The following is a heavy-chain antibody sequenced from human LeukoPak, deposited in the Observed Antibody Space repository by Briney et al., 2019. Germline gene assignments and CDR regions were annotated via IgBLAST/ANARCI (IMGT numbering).Heavy chain of an antibody. V-gene: IGHV4-59*01. CDR2: IYYSGST. Sequence: SETLSLTCTVSVGAIRIYSWGWIRQPPGKGLEWIGYIYYSGSTNYNPSLKSRVTISVDTSKNQFSLKLSSVTAADTAVYYCARGRMQQLGAFDIWGQGTMVTVSS. CDR3: ARGRMQQLGAFDI. J-gene: IGHJ3*02. CDR1: VGAIRIYS. D-gene: IGHD6-13*01.